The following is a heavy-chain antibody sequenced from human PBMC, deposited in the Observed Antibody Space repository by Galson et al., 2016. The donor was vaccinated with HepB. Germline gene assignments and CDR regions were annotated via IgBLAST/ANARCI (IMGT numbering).Heavy chain of an antibody. V-gene: IGHV3-74*01. CDR1: GFTFSHYW. Sequence: SLRLSCAVSGFTFSHYWMHWVRQGPGKGLMWVSRINVNGTGTNYVDSVKGRFTISRDNAKNTLYLQMNSLRPEDTAVYFCARDPLYCSGGSCIPYYFDYWGQGTPVTVSS. CDR2: INVNGTGT. J-gene: IGHJ4*02. D-gene: IGHD2-15*01. CDR3: ARDPLYCSGGSCIPYYFDY.